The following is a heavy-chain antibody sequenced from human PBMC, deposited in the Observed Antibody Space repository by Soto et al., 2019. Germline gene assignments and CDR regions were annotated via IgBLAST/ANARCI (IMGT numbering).Heavy chain of an antibody. D-gene: IGHD4-17*01. CDR1: GGSISSRGYS. CDR3: ARDGAYGDFDY. Sequence: QLQLQESGSGLVKPSQTPSLTCAVSGGSISSRGYSWSWIRQPPGKGLEWIGYIYHSGSTYYNPSLKSRVPISVDRSKNQFSLKLSSVTAADTAVYYCARDGAYGDFDYWGQGTLVTVSS. J-gene: IGHJ4*02. V-gene: IGHV4-30-2*01. CDR2: IYHSGST.